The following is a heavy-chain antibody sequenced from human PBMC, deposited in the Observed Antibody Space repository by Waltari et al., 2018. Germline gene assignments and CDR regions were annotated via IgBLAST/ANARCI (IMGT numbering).Heavy chain of an antibody. D-gene: IGHD5-12*01. CDR1: GFTFSTYT. Sequence: EVQLVESGGGLVKPGWSLRLSCASSGFTFSTYTLNWVRQAPGKGLECVSSISSSSSNRYYADSVKGRFTISRDNAKNSMYMQLNSLRVEDTAIYYCARGVSITETPWFAYWGQGTLVTVSS. V-gene: IGHV3-21*02. CDR3: ARGVSITETPWFAY. CDR2: ISSSSSNR. J-gene: IGHJ4*02.